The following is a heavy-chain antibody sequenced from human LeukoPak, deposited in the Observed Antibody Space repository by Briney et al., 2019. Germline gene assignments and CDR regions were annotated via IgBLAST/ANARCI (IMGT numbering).Heavy chain of an antibody. CDR3: ARDSGQHLGYDWLH. CDR2: IYSSGST. D-gene: IGHD5-12*01. Sequence: NAPETLSLTCSVSGGSITSSTSYWGWIRQPPGQGLEYIGSIYSSGSTYYKSSLRSRVTISIDMSKNQFSLKLTSVTAADTAVYYCARDSGQHLGYDWLHWGQGTLVTVSS. CDR1: GGSITSSTSY. V-gene: IGHV4-39*07. J-gene: IGHJ4*02.